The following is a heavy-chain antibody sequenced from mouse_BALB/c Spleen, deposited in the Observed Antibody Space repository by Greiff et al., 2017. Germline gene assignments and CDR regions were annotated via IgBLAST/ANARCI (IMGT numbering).Heavy chain of an antibody. D-gene: IGHD1-1*01. CDR1: GYTFTDYN. Sequence: EVQLQQSGPELVKPGASVKISCKASGYTFTDYNMHWVKQSHGKSLEWIGYIYPYNGGTGYNQKFKSKATLTVDNSSSTAYMELRSLTSEDSAVYYCARGTIYYYGSSYDAMDYWGQGTSVTVSS. J-gene: IGHJ4*01. CDR3: ARGTIYYYGSSYDAMDY. V-gene: IGHV1S29*02. CDR2: IYPYNGGT.